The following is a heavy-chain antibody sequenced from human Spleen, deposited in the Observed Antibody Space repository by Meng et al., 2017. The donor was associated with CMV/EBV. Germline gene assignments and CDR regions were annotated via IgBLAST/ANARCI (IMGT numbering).Heavy chain of an antibody. Sequence: SVKVSCKASGDTFSNYAISWVRQAPGQGLEWMGGIIPIFGTANYAQKFQGRVTITTDESTSTAYMELRSLRSDDTAMYYCGYNALWGQGTLVTVSS. CDR1: GDTFSNYA. J-gene: IGHJ4*02. CDR3: GYNAL. V-gene: IGHV1-69*05. CDR2: IIPIFGTA. D-gene: IGHD3-10*01.